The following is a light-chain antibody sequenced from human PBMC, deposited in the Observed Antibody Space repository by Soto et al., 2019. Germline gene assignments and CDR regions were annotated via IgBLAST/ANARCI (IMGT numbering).Light chain of an antibody. V-gene: IGLV2-14*01. CDR2: DVS. CDR1: SSDVGGYNY. J-gene: IGLJ1*01. Sequence: QSALTQPASVSGSPGQSITISCTGTSSDVGGYNYVSWYQQHPGKAPKLMIYDVSNRPSGVSNRFSGSKSGNTASLTISGLQADDEADYYCSSYTSSSTPNDVFGTGTKVTVL. CDR3: SSYTSSSTPNDV.